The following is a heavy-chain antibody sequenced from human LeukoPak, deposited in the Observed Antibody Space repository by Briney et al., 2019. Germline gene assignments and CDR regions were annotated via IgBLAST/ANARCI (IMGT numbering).Heavy chain of an antibody. CDR2: IYYSGNT. CDR1: GGSISSYY. Sequence: PSETLSLTCTVSGGSISSYYWSWLRQPPGKGLEWIGYIYYSGNTNYNPSLKSRVTISVDTSRNQFSLKLSSVTAADTAVYYCARQYRVYDILTGYYGGYFDYWGQGTLVTVSS. CDR3: ARQYRVYDILTGYYGGYFDY. J-gene: IGHJ4*02. D-gene: IGHD3-9*01. V-gene: IGHV4-59*08.